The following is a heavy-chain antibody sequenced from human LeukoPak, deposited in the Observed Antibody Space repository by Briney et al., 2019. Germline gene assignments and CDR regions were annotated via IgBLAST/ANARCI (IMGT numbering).Heavy chain of an antibody. D-gene: IGHD1-7*01. CDR1: GGSFSGYY. V-gene: IGHV4-34*01. CDR3: ARVTDSPYNWNYGGIIDY. J-gene: IGHJ4*02. CDR2: INHSGST. Sequence: SETLSLTCAVYGGSFSGYYWSWIRQPPGKGLEWIGEINHSGSTNYNPSLKSRVTISVDTSKNQFSLKLSSVTAADTAVYYCARVTDSPYNWNYGGIIDYWGQVTLVTVSS.